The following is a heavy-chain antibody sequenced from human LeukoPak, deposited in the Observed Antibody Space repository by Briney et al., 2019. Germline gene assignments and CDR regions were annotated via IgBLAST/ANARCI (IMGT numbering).Heavy chain of an antibody. D-gene: IGHD5-24*01. CDR2: ISGFAGSI. J-gene: IGHJ5*02. CDR1: GLTFSSFA. Sequence: GGSLRLSCAASGLTFSSFAMSWVRQAPEKGLEWVSSISGFAGSIYYADSVKGRFTISRDNSKNTLYLLMTSLRAEDTALYYCAKEGGLQSLPYTWFDPWGQGTLVTVST. CDR3: AKEGGLQSLPYTWFDP. V-gene: IGHV3-23*01.